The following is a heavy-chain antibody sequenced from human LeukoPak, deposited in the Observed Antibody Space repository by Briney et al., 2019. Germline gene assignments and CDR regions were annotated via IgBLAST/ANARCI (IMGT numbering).Heavy chain of an antibody. Sequence: ASVKVSCKASGYTFTGYYMHWVRQAPGQGLEWMGWINPNSGGTNYAQNFQGRVTMTRDTSIRTVYMELSRLRSDDTAVYYCANTYALGNYYKGGFDPWGQGILVTVS. V-gene: IGHV1-2*02. D-gene: IGHD3-10*01. CDR3: ANTYALGNYYKGGFDP. J-gene: IGHJ5*02. CDR1: GYTFTGYY. CDR2: INPNSGGT.